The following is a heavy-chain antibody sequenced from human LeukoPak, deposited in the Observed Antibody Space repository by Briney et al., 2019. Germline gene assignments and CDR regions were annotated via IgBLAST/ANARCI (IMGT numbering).Heavy chain of an antibody. J-gene: IGHJ4*02. V-gene: IGHV3-7*01. CDR1: GFTLRNYW. Sequence: GSLRLSCAASGFTLRNYWMSWVRQAPGKGPEWVANKKQDGSEKNYVDSVKGRFTISRDNAKNSLYLQMNSLRAEDTAVYYCARDPYYDFWSGPRYFDYWGQGTLVTVSS. CDR3: ARDPYYDFWSGPRYFDY. CDR2: KKQDGSEK. D-gene: IGHD3-3*01.